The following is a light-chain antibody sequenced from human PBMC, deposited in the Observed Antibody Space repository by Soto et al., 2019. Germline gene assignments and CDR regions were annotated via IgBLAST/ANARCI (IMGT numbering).Light chain of an antibody. CDR1: QDIRIE. CDR2: ATS. Sequence: AIQMTQSPSSLSSSVGDRVTITCRASQDIRIELGWYQQKPGKAPKLLIYATSSLQGGVPSRFSGSGSGTDFTLTISSLQPEDFATYSCLPDYSYPRTFGQGTKGEIK. V-gene: IGKV1-6*01. CDR3: LPDYSYPRT. J-gene: IGKJ1*01.